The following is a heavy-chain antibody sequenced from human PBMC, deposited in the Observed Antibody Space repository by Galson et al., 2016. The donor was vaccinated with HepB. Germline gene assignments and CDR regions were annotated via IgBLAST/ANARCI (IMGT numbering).Heavy chain of an antibody. CDR3: ARDTVTGYGLDV. D-gene: IGHD4-17*01. J-gene: IGHJ6*02. V-gene: IGHV4-4*02. CDR1: GGSISRSHW. Sequence: ETLSLTCAVSGGSISRSHWYNWVRQPPGKGLEWIGEISHSGNTNYNPSLKSRVAISVDKSKNQFSPKLNSVTAADTAVYYCARDTVTGYGLDVWGQGTTVTVSS. CDR2: ISHSGNT.